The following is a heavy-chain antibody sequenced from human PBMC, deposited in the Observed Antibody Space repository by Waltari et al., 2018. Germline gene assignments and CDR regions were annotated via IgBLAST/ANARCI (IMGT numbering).Heavy chain of an antibody. CDR3: ARASCSGGSCYSGVPIADGFDV. J-gene: IGHJ3*01. CDR2: IKQDGSEQ. D-gene: IGHD2-15*01. CDR1: GFTFSSYW. V-gene: IGHV3-7*03. Sequence: EVQLEESGGGLVQPGGSLRLSCAASGFTFSSYWMSWVRQAPGKGLEWVANIKQDGSEQYYVDSGKGRFTISRDNTKNSLYLHMNSLRAEDTAVYYCARASCSGGSCYSGVPIADGFDVWGQGTVVTVSS.